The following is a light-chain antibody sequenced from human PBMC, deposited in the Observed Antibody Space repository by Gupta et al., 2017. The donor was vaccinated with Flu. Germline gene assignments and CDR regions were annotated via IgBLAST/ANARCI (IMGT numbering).Light chain of an antibody. V-gene: IGKV1-8*01. CDR2: AAS. J-gene: IGKJ2*01. Sequence: AIRMTQSPSSFSASTGDRVTITCRASQGISSYLAWYQQKPGKAPKLLIYAASTLQSGVPSRFSGSGSGTDFTLTISGLQSEDFATYYCQQDYSYPHTFGQGTKLEIK. CDR3: QQDYSYPHT. CDR1: QGISSY.